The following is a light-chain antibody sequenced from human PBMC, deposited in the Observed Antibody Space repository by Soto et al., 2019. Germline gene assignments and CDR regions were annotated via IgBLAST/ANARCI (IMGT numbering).Light chain of an antibody. CDR3: QPYNSYSKT. Sequence: DIQMTQSPSTLSASVGDRITITCRASQSIGSWLAWYQQKPGKAPKLLIYKASSLEGGVPSRFSGSGSGTEFTLTISSLQPDDFATYYCQPYNSYSKTFGQGTKVEIK. CDR2: KAS. CDR1: QSIGSW. V-gene: IGKV1-5*03. J-gene: IGKJ1*01.